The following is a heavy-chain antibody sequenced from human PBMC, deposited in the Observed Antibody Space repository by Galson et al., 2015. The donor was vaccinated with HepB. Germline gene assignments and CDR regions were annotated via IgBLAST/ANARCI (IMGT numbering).Heavy chain of an antibody. Sequence: SVKVSCKASGGTFSSYAISWVRQAPGQGLEWMGGIIPIFGTANYAQKFQGRVTITADESTSTAYMELSSLRSEDTAVYYCARLSMGITGTTPIQSDWGQGTLVTVSS. CDR1: GGTFSSYA. D-gene: IGHD1-7*01. J-gene: IGHJ4*02. CDR3: ARLSMGITGTTPIQSD. V-gene: IGHV1-69*13. CDR2: IIPIFGTA.